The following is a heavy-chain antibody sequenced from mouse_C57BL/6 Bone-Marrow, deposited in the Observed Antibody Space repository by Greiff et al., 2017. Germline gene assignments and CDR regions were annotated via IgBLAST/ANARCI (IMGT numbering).Heavy chain of an antibody. Sequence: EVMLVESGEGLVKPGGSLKLSCAASGFTFSSYAMSWVRQTPEKRLEWVAYISSGGVYIYYADTVKGRFTISRDNARNTLYLQMSSLKSEDTAMYYCTRGRGYDYDAAWFAYWGQGTLVTVSA. CDR1: GFTFSSYA. J-gene: IGHJ3*01. CDR3: TRGRGYDYDAAWFAY. V-gene: IGHV5-9-1*02. CDR2: ISSGGVYI. D-gene: IGHD2-4*01.